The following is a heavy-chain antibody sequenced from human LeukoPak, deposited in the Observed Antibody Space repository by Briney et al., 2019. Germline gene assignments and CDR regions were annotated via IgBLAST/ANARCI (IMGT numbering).Heavy chain of an antibody. J-gene: IGHJ4*02. V-gene: IGHV1-3*01. CDR2: INAGNGNT. Sequence: MHXXXXAPXXRXEWMGWINAGNGNTKYSQKFQGRVTITRDTSASTAYMELSSLRSEDTAVYYCARGWSRGPLDYWGQGTLVTVSS. CDR3: ARGWSRGPLDY. D-gene: IGHD2-8*01.